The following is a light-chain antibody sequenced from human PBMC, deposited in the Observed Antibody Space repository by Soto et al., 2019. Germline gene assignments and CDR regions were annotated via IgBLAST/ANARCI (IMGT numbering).Light chain of an antibody. CDR3: QQSYSRIT. Sequence: DIQMTQSPSSLSASVGDRVTITCRASQSISSYLNWYQQKPGKAPKLLIYAASSLESGVPSRFSGSASRTDFTLTISSLQPEDFATYYCQQSYSRITSGQGTRLEIK. J-gene: IGKJ5*01. CDR1: QSISSY. V-gene: IGKV1-39*01. CDR2: AAS.